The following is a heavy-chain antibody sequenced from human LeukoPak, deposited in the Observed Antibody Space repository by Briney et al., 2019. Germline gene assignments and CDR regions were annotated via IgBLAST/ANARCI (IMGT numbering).Heavy chain of an antibody. D-gene: IGHD2-21*02. CDR3: ARGGAYCGGNCYPEY. CDR2: INTAGDT. Sequence: GGSLRLSCTASGFFFSHYDMHWVRQTTDKRLEWVSGINTAGDTYYPGSVKGRFTISRENVKNSLYLQMNSLRTGDTAVYFCARGGAYCGGNCYPEYWGQGILVTVSS. V-gene: IGHV3-13*04. J-gene: IGHJ4*02. CDR1: GFFFSHYD.